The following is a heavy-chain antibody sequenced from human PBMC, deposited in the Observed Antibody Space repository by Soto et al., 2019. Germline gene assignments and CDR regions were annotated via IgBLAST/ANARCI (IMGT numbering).Heavy chain of an antibody. CDR2: VWYTGIT. CDR3: ARRAIQGPIDY. CDR1: GVSITDYY. Sequence: SETLSLTCAVSGVSITDYYWTWIRQAPGKGLEWIGFVWYTGITNYNPSLKNRVTLAVDMSKNQFSLELRSVTAADTAVYYCARRAIQGPIDYWGQGTLVTVSS. J-gene: IGHJ4*02. V-gene: IGHV4-59*01.